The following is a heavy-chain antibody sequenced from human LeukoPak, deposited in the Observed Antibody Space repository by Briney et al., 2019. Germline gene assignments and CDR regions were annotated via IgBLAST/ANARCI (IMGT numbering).Heavy chain of an antibody. J-gene: IGHJ4*02. CDR2: IKSKTDGGTT. CDR3: TTEVPQYNWNYSELTYYFDY. V-gene: IGHV3-15*07. D-gene: IGHD1-7*01. Sequence: GGSLRLSCAASGFTFSSYAMHWVRQAPGKGLEWVGRIKSKTDGGTTDYAAPVKGRFTISRDDSKNTLYLQMNSLKTEDTAVYYCTTEVPQYNWNYSELTYYFDYWGQGTLVIVSS. CDR1: GFTFSSYA.